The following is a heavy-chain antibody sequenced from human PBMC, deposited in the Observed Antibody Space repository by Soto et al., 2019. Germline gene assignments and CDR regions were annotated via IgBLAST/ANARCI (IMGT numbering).Heavy chain of an antibody. CDR2: MNPNSGNT. Sequence: VASVKVSCKASGYTFTSYDINWVRQATGQGLEWMGWMNPNSGNTGYAQKFQGRVTMTRNTSISTAYMELSSLRSEDTAVYYCARGSGSDYYYYYYGMDVWGQGTTVTVSS. D-gene: IGHD3-3*01. CDR1: GYTFTSYD. V-gene: IGHV1-8*01. CDR3: ARGSGSDYYYYYYGMDV. J-gene: IGHJ6*02.